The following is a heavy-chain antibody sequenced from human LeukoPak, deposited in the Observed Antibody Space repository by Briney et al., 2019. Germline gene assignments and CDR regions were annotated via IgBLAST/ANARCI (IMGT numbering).Heavy chain of an antibody. D-gene: IGHD4-17*01. CDR3: AREGDYGDYVVAFDI. CDR2: IYHSGST. J-gene: IGHJ3*02. CDR1: GGSIGSYY. Sequence: PSETLSLTCTVSGGSIGSYYWSWIRQPPGKGLEWIGYIYHSGSTNYNPSLKSRITISVDTSKNQFSLKLSSVTAADTAVYYCAREGDYGDYVVAFDIWGQGTMVTVSS. V-gene: IGHV4-59*01.